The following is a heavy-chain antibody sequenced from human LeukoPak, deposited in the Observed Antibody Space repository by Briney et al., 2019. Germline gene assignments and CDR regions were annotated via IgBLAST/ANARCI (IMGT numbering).Heavy chain of an antibody. D-gene: IGHD5-24*01. J-gene: IGHJ4*02. CDR3: ARNPEMATTAFGY. CDR2: IYYSGST. Sequence: PSETLSLTCTVSGGSISSSSYYWGWIRQPPGKGLEWIGSIYYSGSTYYNPSLKSRVTISVDTSKNQFSLKLSSVTAADTAVYYCARNPEMATTAFGYWGQGTLVTVSS. CDR1: GGSISSSSYY. V-gene: IGHV4-39*07.